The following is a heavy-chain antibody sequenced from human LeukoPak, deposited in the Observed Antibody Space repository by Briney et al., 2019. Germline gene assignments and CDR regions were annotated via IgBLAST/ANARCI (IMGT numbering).Heavy chain of an antibody. Sequence: PGGSLRLSCAASGFTFSTYWMSWVRQAPGKRLEWVANIKEDGSEKYYGDSVKGRFTISRDNAKNSLYLQMNSLRAEDTAVYYCARDSSGYQWGQGTLVTVSS. V-gene: IGHV3-7*01. J-gene: IGHJ4*02. CDR2: IKEDGSEK. CDR1: GFTFSTYW. CDR3: ARDSSGYQ. D-gene: IGHD3-22*01.